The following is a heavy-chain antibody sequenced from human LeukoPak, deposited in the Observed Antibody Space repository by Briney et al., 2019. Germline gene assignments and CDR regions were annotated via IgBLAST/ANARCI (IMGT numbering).Heavy chain of an antibody. V-gene: IGHV3-23*01. CDR1: GFTFSSYA. Sequence: GGSLRLSCAASGFTFSSYAMSWVRQAPGKGLEWVSAISGSGGSTDYADSVKGRFTISRDNAKNTLYLQMHSLRAEDTAVYYCARGYYYDSSGYDPFGDYWGQGTLVTVSS. CDR3: ARGYYYDSSGYDPFGDY. D-gene: IGHD3-22*01. CDR2: ISGSGGST. J-gene: IGHJ4*02.